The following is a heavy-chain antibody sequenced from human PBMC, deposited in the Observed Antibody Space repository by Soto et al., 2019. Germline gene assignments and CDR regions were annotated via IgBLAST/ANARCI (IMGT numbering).Heavy chain of an antibody. CDR2: FYRGGET. Sequence: EVQLVESGGGLVQPGGSLRLSCAASGFTVNTNYRSWVRQAAGKGLEWVSVFYRGGETYYADSVQGRVTISRDNSKNRVYLQMDSLRADYTAVYYCARGDGYNYLLLWGQGTLVTVSS. V-gene: IGHV3-66*01. CDR3: ARGDGYNYLLL. J-gene: IGHJ4*02. CDR1: GFTVNTNY. D-gene: IGHD1-1*01.